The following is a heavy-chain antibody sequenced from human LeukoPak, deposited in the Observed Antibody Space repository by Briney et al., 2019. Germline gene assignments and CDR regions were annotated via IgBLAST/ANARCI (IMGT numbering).Heavy chain of an antibody. D-gene: IGHD1-26*01. Sequence: GESLKISCKASGYTFTNYWIGWVRQMPGKGLEWVGLIYPADSDARYSPSFEGQVTISADKSISTAYLHWSSLKASDTAMYYCVRREVGATLRFDSWGQGTLVIVSS. CDR1: GYTFTNYW. CDR2: IYPADSDA. V-gene: IGHV5-51*01. J-gene: IGHJ5*01. CDR3: VRREVGATLRFDS.